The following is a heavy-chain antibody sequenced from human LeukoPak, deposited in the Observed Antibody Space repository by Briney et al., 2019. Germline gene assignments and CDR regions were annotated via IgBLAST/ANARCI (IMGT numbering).Heavy chain of an antibody. D-gene: IGHD2-2*01. CDR2: IYYSRST. CDR1: GGSISSSSYY. J-gene: IGHJ4*02. CDR3: ASPLGQYCSSTSCYPEDY. V-gene: IGHV4-39*01. Sequence: KPSETLSLTCTVSGGSISSSSYYWGWIRQPPGKGLEWIGSIYYSRSTYYNPSLKSRVTISVDTSKNQFSLKLSSVTAADTAVYYCASPLGQYCSSTSCYPEDYWGQGTLVTVSS.